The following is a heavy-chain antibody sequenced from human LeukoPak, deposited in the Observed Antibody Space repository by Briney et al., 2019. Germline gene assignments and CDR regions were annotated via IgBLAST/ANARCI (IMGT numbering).Heavy chain of an antibody. D-gene: IGHD2-8*01. CDR1: GFTFSSYA. CDR2: VSGSGGST. Sequence: GGSLRLSCAASGFTFSSYAMSWVRQAPGKGLEWVSAVSGSGGSTYYADSVKGRFTVSRDNSKNTLYLQMNSLRAEDTAVYYCAKDRCTNGVCSDSHYFVCWGQGTLVTVSS. J-gene: IGHJ4*02. V-gene: IGHV3-23*01. CDR3: AKDRCTNGVCSDSHYFVC.